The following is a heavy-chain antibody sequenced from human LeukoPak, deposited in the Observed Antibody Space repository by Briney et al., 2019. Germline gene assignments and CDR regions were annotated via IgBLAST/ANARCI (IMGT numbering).Heavy chain of an antibody. Sequence: KPGGSLRLSCAASGFTFSDYYMSWIRQAPGKGREWDSYISSGGRRIYSADSIKAQSTMSRDNAKNSMYMQMNRLRVEDTAVCYCARDLYTTVTTKMQYPGHYWGQGTLVTVSS. V-gene: IGHV3-11*01. CDR1: GFTFSDYY. J-gene: IGHJ4*02. CDR2: ISSGGRRI. D-gene: IGHD4-17*01. CDR3: ARDLYTTVTTKMQYPGHY.